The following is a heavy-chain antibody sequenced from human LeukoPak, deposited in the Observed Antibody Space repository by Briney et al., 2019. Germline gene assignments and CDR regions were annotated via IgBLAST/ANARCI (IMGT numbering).Heavy chain of an antibody. V-gene: IGHV1-24*01. Sequence: ASVKVSCKVSGYTLTELSMHWGRQAPGKGLEWMGGFDPEDGETIYAQKFQGRVTMTEDTSTDTAYMELSSLRSDDTTVYYCARAGCGSCPALIDYWGQGTLVTVSS. CDR3: ARAGCGSCPALIDY. D-gene: IGHD2-15*01. J-gene: IGHJ4*02. CDR1: GYTLTELS. CDR2: FDPEDGET.